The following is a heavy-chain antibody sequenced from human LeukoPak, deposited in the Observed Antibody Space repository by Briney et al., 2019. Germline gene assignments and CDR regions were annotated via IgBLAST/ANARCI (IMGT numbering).Heavy chain of an antibody. CDR3: ARGPHGSGYYVGDY. Sequence: GGSLRLSCAASGFILSNHWMHWVRQAPGKGLVWVSRINSDGRSISYADSVKGRFTISRDNPKNTLYLQMNNLRAEDTAVYYCARGPHGSGYYVGDYWGQGSLVTVSS. J-gene: IGHJ4*02. D-gene: IGHD5-12*01. CDR1: GFILSNHW. CDR2: INSDGRSI. V-gene: IGHV3-74*01.